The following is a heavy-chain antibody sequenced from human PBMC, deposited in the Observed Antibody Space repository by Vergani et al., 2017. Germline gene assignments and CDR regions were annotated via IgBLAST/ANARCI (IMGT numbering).Heavy chain of an antibody. V-gene: IGHV3-49*03. CDR1: GFTFGDYA. J-gene: IGHJ5*02. CDR3: AKDRSPAGWFDP. CDR2: IRSKAYGGTT. Sequence: VQLVESGGGLVQPGRSLRLSCTASGFTFGDYAMSWFRQAPGKGLEWVGFIRSKAYGGTTEYAASVKGRFTISRDDSKSIAYLQMNSLKTEDTAVYYCAKDRSPAGWFDPWGQGTLVTVSS.